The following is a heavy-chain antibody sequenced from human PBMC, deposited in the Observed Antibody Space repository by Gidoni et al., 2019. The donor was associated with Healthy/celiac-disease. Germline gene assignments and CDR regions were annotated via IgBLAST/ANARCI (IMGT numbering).Heavy chain of an antibody. J-gene: IGHJ4*02. CDR3: ARDGPVGYSSSWLMYYFDY. D-gene: IGHD6-13*01. Sequence: QVQLVESGGGVVQPGRSLRLSCAASVFTFSSYAMHWVRQAPGKGLEWVAVISYDGSNKYYADSVKGRFTISRDNSKNTLYLQMNSLRAEDTAVYYCARDGPVGYSSSWLMYYFDYWGQGTLVTVSS. CDR2: ISYDGSNK. V-gene: IGHV3-30*01. CDR1: VFTFSSYA.